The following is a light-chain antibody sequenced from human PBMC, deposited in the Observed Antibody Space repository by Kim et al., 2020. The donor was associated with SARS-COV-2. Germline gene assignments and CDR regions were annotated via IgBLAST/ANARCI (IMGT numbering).Light chain of an antibody. Sequence: EIVLTQSPVILSVSPGERATLSYRASQSISSNLAWYQQKPGQPPRLLIHGSLTRATGIPARFSGSGSGTEFTLTINSLQSDDVGTYFCQQYNDWPPWTFGQGTKVDIK. CDR1: QSISSN. CDR3: QQYNDWPPWT. V-gene: IGKV3-15*01. CDR2: GSL. J-gene: IGKJ1*01.